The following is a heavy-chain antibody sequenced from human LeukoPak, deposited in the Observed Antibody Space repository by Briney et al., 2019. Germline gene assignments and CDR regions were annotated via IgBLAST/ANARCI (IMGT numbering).Heavy chain of an antibody. V-gene: IGHV3-53*01. J-gene: IGHJ4*02. CDR1: GFTVSSNY. CDR3: ARDRWTKSYGPFDY. Sequence: GGSLRLSCAASGFTVSSNYMSWVRQAPGKGLEWVSVIYSGGSMYYADSVKGRFTISRDNSKNTLYLQMNSLRAEDTAVYYCARDRWTKSYGPFDYWGQGTLVTVSS. CDR2: IYSGGSM. D-gene: IGHD5-18*01.